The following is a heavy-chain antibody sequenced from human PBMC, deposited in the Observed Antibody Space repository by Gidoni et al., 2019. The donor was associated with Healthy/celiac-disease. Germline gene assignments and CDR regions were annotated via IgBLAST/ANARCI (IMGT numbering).Heavy chain of an antibody. CDR3: ARVYGSGWYGGNFDY. D-gene: IGHD6-19*01. V-gene: IGHV1-2*02. J-gene: IGHJ4*02. CDR1: GYTFPGYY. CDR2: INPNSGGT. Sequence: QVQLVQSGAEVKKPGASVKVSCKASGYTFPGYYMHWVRQAPGQGLEWMGWINPNSGGTNYAQKFQGRVTMTRDTSISTAYMELSRLRSDDTAVYYCARVYGSGWYGGNFDYWGQGTLVTVSS.